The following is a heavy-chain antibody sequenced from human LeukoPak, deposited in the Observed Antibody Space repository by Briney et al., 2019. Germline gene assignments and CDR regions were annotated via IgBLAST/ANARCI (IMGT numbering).Heavy chain of an antibody. D-gene: IGHD3-16*02. Sequence: GGSLRLSCAASGFTFDDYAMHWVRQAPGKGLEWVSGISWNSGSIGYADSVKGRLTISRDNAKNSLYLQINSLRAEDTALYYCAKVKYTFGGVIDPYYFDYWGQGTLVTVSS. J-gene: IGHJ4*02. CDR3: AKVKYTFGGVIDPYYFDY. CDR1: GFTFDDYA. CDR2: ISWNSGSI. V-gene: IGHV3-9*01.